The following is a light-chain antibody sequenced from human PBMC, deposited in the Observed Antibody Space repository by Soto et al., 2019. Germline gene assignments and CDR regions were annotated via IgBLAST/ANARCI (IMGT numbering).Light chain of an antibody. J-gene: IGKJ4*01. CDR3: QQYNNWPPLS. V-gene: IGKV3-15*01. CDR2: GAS. CDR1: QSVASY. Sequence: EVVMTQSPATLSVSPGERVTLSCRASQSVASYLAWYQQKPGQAPRLLIYGASSRVTGLPARFSGSGSGTEFSLTISSLQSEDFAVYYCQQYNNWPPLSFGGGTKVEIK.